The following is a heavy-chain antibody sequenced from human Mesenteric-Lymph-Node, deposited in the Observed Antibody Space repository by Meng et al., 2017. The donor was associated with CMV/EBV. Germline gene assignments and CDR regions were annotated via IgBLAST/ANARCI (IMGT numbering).Heavy chain of an antibody. Sequence: LSLPCAGHGGSFSGYFWSWIRQPPGKGFEWIGEINQSGSTNYNPSLKSRVTISVDTSKNQFSLRLSSVTAADTAVYYCAPRSGWFDPWGQGTLVTVSS. CDR1: GGSFSGYF. CDR2: INQSGST. CDR3: APRSGWFDP. V-gene: IGHV4-34*01. D-gene: IGHD3-10*01. J-gene: IGHJ5*02.